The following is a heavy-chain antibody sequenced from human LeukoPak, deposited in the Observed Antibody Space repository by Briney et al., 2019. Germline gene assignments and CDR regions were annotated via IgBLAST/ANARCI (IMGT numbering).Heavy chain of an antibody. Sequence: PGGSLRLSCAASGFTFSSYWMSWVRQAPGKGLEWVANIKQDGSEKYYVDSVKGRFTISRDNAKNSLYLQMNSLRAEDTAVYYCARDQGDIVVVPAAEYYFDYWGQGTLVTVSS. CDR1: GFTFSSYW. CDR3: ARDQGDIVVVPAAEYYFDY. CDR2: IKQDGSEK. J-gene: IGHJ4*02. V-gene: IGHV3-7*01. D-gene: IGHD2-2*01.